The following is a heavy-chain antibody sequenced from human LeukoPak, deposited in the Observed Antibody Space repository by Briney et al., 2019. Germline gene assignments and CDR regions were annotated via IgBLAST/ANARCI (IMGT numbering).Heavy chain of an antibody. V-gene: IGHV3-23*01. CDR3: AKVLERLNDAFDI. Sequence: GGSLRLSCAASGFTFSSYGMSWVRQAPGKGLEWVSAISGNGGSTYYADSVRGRFTISRDNSKNTLYLQMNSLRAEDTAVYYCAKVLERLNDAFDIWGQGTMVTVSS. D-gene: IGHD1-1*01. CDR1: GFTFSSYG. CDR2: ISGNGGST. J-gene: IGHJ3*02.